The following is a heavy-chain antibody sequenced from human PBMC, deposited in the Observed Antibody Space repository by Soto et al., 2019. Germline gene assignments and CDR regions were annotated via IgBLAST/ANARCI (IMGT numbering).Heavy chain of an antibody. D-gene: IGHD3-16*01. J-gene: IGHJ4*02. V-gene: IGHV1-69*13. CDR1: GGTFSTFG. Sequence: GASVKVSCKTSGGTFSTFGISWVRQAPGQGLEWMGGIIPFFGTAEYSQKLEDRITITADESTNTVYMDLRSLTSEDTAIYYCARTAPMDAGDKYYYDFWGQGALVTVSS. CDR2: IIPFFGTA. CDR3: ARTAPMDAGDKYYYDF.